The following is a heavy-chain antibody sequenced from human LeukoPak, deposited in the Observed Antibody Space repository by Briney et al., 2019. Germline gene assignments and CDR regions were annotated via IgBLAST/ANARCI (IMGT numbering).Heavy chain of an antibody. CDR3: ASNMYSENYYLYPF. D-gene: IGHD1-26*01. J-gene: IGHJ4*02. CDR2: ISYDGSNK. CDR1: GFTFSSYG. Sequence: GGSLRLSCAASGFTFSSYGMHWVRQAPGKGLEWVAVISYDGSNKYYADSVKGRFTISRDNSKNTLYLQMNRLRAEDTAVYYCASNMYSENYYLYPFWGQGTLVTVSS. V-gene: IGHV3-30*03.